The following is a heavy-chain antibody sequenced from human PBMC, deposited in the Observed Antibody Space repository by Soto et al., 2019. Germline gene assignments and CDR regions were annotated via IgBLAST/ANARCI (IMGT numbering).Heavy chain of an antibody. V-gene: IGHV1-69*13. CDR1: GGTLSSYA. D-gene: IGHD3-3*01. CDR3: AREVDFWSGYYTGPPYYYYYGMGV. J-gene: IGHJ6*02. CDR2: IIPIFGTA. Sequence: SVKVSCKASGGTLSSYASSWVRKAPGQGLEWMGGIIPIFGTANYAQKFQGRVTITADESTSTAYMELSSLRSEDTAVYYCAREVDFWSGYYTGPPYYYYYGMGVWGQGTTVTVSS.